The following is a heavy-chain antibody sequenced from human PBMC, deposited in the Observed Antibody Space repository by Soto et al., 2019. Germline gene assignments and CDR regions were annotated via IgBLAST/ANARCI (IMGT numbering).Heavy chain of an antibody. CDR2: IYYSGST. Sequence: QVQLQESGPGLVKPSQTLSLTCTVSGGSISSGGYYWSWIRQHPGKGLEWIGYIYYSGSTYYNPSLKSRVTISVDTSKNQFSLKLSSVTAADTAVYYCARDAGRESNYYYYGMDVWGQGTTVTVSS. CDR1: GGSISSGGYY. V-gene: IGHV4-31*03. D-gene: IGHD2-15*01. J-gene: IGHJ6*02. CDR3: ARDAGRESNYYYYGMDV.